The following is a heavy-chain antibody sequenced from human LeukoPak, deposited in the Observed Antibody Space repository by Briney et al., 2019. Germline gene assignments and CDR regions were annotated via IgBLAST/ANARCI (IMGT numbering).Heavy chain of an antibody. CDR2: IYYSGST. V-gene: IGHV4-59*01. Sequence: PSETLSLTYTVSDGSSSSSSWNWIRQPPGKGLEWIGYIYYSGSTNYNPSLKSRVTISVDTSKNQFSLKLSSVTAADTAVYYCASRSSIWSGYQDTLYYFDSWGQGTLVTVSS. D-gene: IGHD3-3*01. CDR3: ASRSSIWSGYQDTLYYFDS. J-gene: IGHJ4*02. CDR1: DGSSSSSS.